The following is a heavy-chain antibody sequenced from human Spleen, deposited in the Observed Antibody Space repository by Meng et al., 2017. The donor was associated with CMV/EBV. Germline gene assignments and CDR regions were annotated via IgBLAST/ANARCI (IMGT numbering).Heavy chain of an antibody. CDR3: ASDHFGF. CDR1: GDSISSNNW. D-gene: IGHD3-16*01. Sequence: SETLSLTCAVSGDSISSNNWWSWVRQPPGKGLEWIGEIYYSGSTYYNPSLKSRVTISVDTSKNQFSLKLSSVTAADTAVYYCASDHFGFWGQGTLVTSPQ. J-gene: IGHJ4*02. V-gene: IGHV4-4*02. CDR2: IYYSGST.